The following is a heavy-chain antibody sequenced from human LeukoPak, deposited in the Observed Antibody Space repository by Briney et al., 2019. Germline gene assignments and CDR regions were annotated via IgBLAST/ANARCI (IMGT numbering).Heavy chain of an antibody. CDR1: GFTFSYYA. Sequence: GGSLRLSCAASGFTFSYYAMSWVRQAPGKGLEWVSSMTSSRYIYYADSVKGRFTISRDDANNLVFLQMHSLRAEDTAIYYCTRDQFFDYDNDDAFDVWGQGTKVIVSS. CDR3: TRDQFFDYDNDDAFDV. D-gene: IGHD3-22*01. V-gene: IGHV3-21*04. J-gene: IGHJ3*01. CDR2: MTSSRYI.